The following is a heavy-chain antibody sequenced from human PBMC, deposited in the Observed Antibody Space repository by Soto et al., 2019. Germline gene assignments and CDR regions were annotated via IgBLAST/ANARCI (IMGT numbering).Heavy chain of an antibody. CDR1: GFIFSSYA. CDR2: ISGSVDNA. J-gene: IGHJ4*02. D-gene: IGHD2-15*01. Sequence: EVQLLESGGGLVQPGRSLRLSCAASGFIFSSYAMSWVRQATGKGLEWVSAISGSVDNAYYADSVKGRFTIARGNSKNLLTLQMKSLRADDMAIYYCDRNFAAGTRGYIDSGGEGTLVTISS. CDR3: DRNFAAGTRGYIDS. V-gene: IGHV3-23*01.